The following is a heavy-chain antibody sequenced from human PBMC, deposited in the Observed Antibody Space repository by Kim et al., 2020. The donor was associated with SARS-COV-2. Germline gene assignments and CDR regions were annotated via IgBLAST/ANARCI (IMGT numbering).Heavy chain of an antibody. D-gene: IGHD5-18*01. CDR3: ARGIDTAMVIYYYYGMDV. Sequence: GGSLRLSCAASGFTFSSYSMNWVRQAPGKGLEWVSSISSSSSYIYYADSVKGRFTISRDNAKNSLYLQMNSLRAEDTAVYYCARGIDTAMVIYYYYGMDVWGQGTTVTVSS. V-gene: IGHV3-21*01. CDR1: GFTFSSYS. CDR2: ISSSSSYI. J-gene: IGHJ6*02.